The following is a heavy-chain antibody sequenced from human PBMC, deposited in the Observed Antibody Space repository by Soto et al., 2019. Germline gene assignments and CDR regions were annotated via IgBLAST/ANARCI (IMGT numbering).Heavy chain of an antibody. CDR1: GFTFSSYA. Sequence: GGSLRLSCAASGFTFSSYAMHWVRQAPGKGLEWVAVISYDGSNKYYADSVKGRFTISRDNSKNTLYLQMNSLRAEDTAVYYCARDRLKGLRYFDWLLDQRFYYYYGMDVWGQGTPVTVYS. J-gene: IGHJ6*02. D-gene: IGHD3-9*01. V-gene: IGHV3-30-3*01. CDR3: ARDRLKGLRYFDWLLDQRFYYYYGMDV. CDR2: ISYDGSNK.